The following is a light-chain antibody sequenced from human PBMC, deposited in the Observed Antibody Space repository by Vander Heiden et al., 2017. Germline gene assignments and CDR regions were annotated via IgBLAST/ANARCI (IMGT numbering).Light chain of an antibody. CDR1: SSDVGGYNY. CDR3: SSYAGSNNLV. CDR2: EVS. Sequence: QSALTQPPSASGSPGQSVTISCTGTSSDVGGYNYVSWYQQHPGKAPKRMIYEVSKRPSGVPDRFSGSKSGNTASLTVSGLQAEDEADYYRSSYAGSNNLVFGGGTKLNVL. V-gene: IGLV2-8*01. J-gene: IGLJ3*02.